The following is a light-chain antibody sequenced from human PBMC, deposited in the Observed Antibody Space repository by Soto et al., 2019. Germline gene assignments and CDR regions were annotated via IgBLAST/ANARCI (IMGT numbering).Light chain of an antibody. CDR1: SSDVGSSNY. CDR3: SSTAGSNNPFV. CDR2: EVS. J-gene: IGLJ1*01. V-gene: IGLV2-8*01. Sequence: QSALTQPPSASGSPGQSVTISCTGTSSDVGSSNYVSWYQQHPGKAPKVMIYEVSKRPSGDPDRFSGSRSGNKASLTVSGLQADDEADYYCSSTAGSNNPFVFGTGTKLTVL.